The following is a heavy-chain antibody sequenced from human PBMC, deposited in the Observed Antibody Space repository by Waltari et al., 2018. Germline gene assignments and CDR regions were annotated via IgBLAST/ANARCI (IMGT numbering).Heavy chain of an antibody. J-gene: IGHJ4*02. V-gene: IGHV4-39*07. Sequence: QVQLQESGPGLVKPSETLSLTCSVPGGCIRGSVYYWGWNRQHPGKGLEYIGSIYYDGTAFYNPSLKTPVTISVDTSYNQFSLKMKSVTAADTAMYFCVRDRGLRTFFDHWGQGTLVTVSS. CDR2: IYYDGTA. CDR3: VRDRGLRTFFDH. CDR1: GGCIRGSVYY. D-gene: IGHD4-17*01.